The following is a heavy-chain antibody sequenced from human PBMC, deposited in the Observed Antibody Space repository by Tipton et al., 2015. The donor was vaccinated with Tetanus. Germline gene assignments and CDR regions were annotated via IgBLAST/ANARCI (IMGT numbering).Heavy chain of an antibody. D-gene: IGHD3-10*01. CDR2: ISGSGNTV. CDR3: GVLVRGVLLTRVIEH. J-gene: IGHJ5*02. CDR1: GISFSDSF. Sequence: SLRLSCAASGISFSDSFMSWIRQAPGKGLEWVSYISGSGNTVYLADSMKGRMTVSRDNAKTSLYLHMNGLRAEDTAIYYCGVLVRGVLLTRVIEHWGRGTLVAVSS. V-gene: IGHV3-11*01.